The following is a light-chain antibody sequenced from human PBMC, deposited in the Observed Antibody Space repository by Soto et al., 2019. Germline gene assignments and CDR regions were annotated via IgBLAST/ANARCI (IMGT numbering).Light chain of an antibody. J-gene: IGLJ1*01. V-gene: IGLV2-23*01. CDR2: KGT. CDR3: CSSAPESTYV. Sequence: QSALAQPASVSGSPGQSITISCTGTSSDVGAYNSVSWYQQHPHKAPQVIIYKGTQRPSGVSNRFSGSTSGNAASLTIPGLQAGDEADYFCCSSAPESTYVFGSGTKVTVL. CDR1: SSDVGAYNS.